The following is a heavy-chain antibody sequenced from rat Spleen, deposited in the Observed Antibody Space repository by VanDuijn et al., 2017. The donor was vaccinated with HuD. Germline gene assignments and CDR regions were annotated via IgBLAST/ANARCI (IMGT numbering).Heavy chain of an antibody. CDR3: TRKGANYYFDY. J-gene: IGHJ2*01. V-gene: IGHV5-31*01. CDR1: GFTFNKYW. D-gene: IGHD1-10*01. CDR2: ITNSGANT. Sequence: EVQLVESGGGPVQPGRSLKLSCVASGFTFNKYWMTWIRQAPGQGLEWVASITNSGANTYYPDSVRGRFTVSRDNAKSTLYLQMDSLRSEDTATYYCTRKGANYYFDYWGQGVMVTVSS.